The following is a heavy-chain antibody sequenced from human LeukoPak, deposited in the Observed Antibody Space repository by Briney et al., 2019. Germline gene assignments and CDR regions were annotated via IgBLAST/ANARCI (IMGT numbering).Heavy chain of an antibody. Sequence: PSETLSLTCTVSGGSISSGSYYWSWIRQPAGKGLEWIGRIYTSGSTNYNPSLKSRVTISVDTSKNQFSLKLSSVTAADTAVYYCASYHLTPRDGYIFYWYFDLWGRGTLVTVSS. J-gene: IGHJ2*01. CDR3: ASYHLTPRDGYIFYWYFDL. CDR2: IYTSGST. D-gene: IGHD5-24*01. V-gene: IGHV4-61*02. CDR1: GGSISSGSYY.